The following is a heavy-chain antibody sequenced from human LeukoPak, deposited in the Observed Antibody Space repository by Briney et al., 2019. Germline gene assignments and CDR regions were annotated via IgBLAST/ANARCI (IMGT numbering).Heavy chain of an antibody. V-gene: IGHV3-30*04. CDR1: GFTFSTYS. Sequence: GRSLRLSCAASGFTFSTYSMHWVRQAPGKGLEWVAIISYDGSKKYYADSVKGRFTISRDNSKNTLFLQMNSLRPEDTAVYYCARLAVAGTGGFDYWGQGTLVTVSS. CDR3: ARLAVAGTGGFDY. CDR2: ISYDGSKK. J-gene: IGHJ4*02. D-gene: IGHD6-19*01.